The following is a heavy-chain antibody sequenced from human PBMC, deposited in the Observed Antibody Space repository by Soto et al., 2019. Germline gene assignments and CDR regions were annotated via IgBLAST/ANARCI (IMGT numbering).Heavy chain of an antibody. J-gene: IGHJ6*02. CDR3: ARDLTHADV. V-gene: IGHV4-30-2*01. Sequence: PSETLSLTCAVSGGSISSGGYSWSWIRQPPGKGLEWIGYVYHSGSTYYNPSLKSRVTVSVDGSKNQFSLKLSSVTAADTAVYYCARDLTHADVWGQGTTVTVSS. CDR1: GGSISSGGYS. D-gene: IGHD2-2*01. CDR2: VYHSGST.